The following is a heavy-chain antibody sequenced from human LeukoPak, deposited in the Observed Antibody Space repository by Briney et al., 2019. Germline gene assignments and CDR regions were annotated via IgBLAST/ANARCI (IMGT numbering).Heavy chain of an antibody. J-gene: IGHJ6*03. CDR2: IYTSGST. CDR3: ARGTGNYYYYYMDV. CDR1: GGSISSYY. V-gene: IGHV4-4*07. Sequence: SETLSLTCTVAGGSISSYYWSWIRQPAGKGLEWIGRIYTSGSTNYNPSLKSRVTMSVDTSKNQFSLKLSSVTAADTAVYYCARGTGNYYYYYMDVWGKGTTVTVSS. D-gene: IGHD1-1*01.